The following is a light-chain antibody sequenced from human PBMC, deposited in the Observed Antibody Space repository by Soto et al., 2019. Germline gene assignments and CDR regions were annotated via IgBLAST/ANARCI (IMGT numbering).Light chain of an antibody. Sequence: DLQITQSPSPLSASVGDSFIITCRAGQTISQWLACYQQTPGGAPTLLIYKASVLESGVPSRFSGSGSGTEFTLTISSLQSEDFAVYSCQNYNNCTWTCGQGTKG. V-gene: IGKV1-5*03. CDR1: QTISQW. CDR3: QNYNNCTWT. J-gene: IGKJ1*01. CDR2: KAS.